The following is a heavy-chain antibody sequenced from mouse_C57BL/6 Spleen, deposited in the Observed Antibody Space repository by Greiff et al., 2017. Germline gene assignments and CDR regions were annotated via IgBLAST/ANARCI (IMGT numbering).Heavy chain of an antibody. CDR3: ARRAEDYSNCKGSFAY. Sequence: QVTLKVSGPGILQSSQTLSLTCSFSGFSLSTSGMGVSWIRQPSGKGLEWLAHIYWGDDKRYNPSLKSRLTISKDTSRHQVFLKITSVDTADTATYYCARRAEDYSNCKGSFAYWGQGTLVTVSA. CDR1: GFSLSTSGMG. J-gene: IGHJ3*01. V-gene: IGHV8-12*01. D-gene: IGHD2-5*01. CDR2: IYWGDDK.